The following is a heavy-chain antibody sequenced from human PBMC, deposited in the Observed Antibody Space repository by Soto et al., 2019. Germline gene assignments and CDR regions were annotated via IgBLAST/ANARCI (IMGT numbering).Heavy chain of an antibody. CDR3: STYGTYYYSSGPNNWFDP. CDR1: GGTFSSYA. V-gene: IGHV1-69*13. D-gene: IGHD3-22*01. CDR2: IIPIFGTA. J-gene: IGHJ5*02. Sequence: SVKVSCNASGGTFSSYAISWVRQAPGQGLEWMGGIIPIFGTANYAQKLQGRVAITAAESTTTAYLELSSPRSEETAVYYCSTYGTYYYSSGPNNWFDPWGQGTLVTVSS.